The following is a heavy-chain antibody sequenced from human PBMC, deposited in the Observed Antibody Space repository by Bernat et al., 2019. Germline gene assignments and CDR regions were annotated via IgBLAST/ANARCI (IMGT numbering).Heavy chain of an antibody. CDR1: GYSFTNYW. D-gene: IGHD6-19*01. CDR3: ARGFRGGWYAFDY. Sequence: EVQLVQSGAEVKKPGESLKISCMGSGYSFTNYWIGWVRQMPGKGLEWMGIIYPGDSDTRYGPSFQGQVTISADKSLSTAYLQWGGLKASDTAIYYCARGFRGGWYAFDYWGLGTLVTVSS. V-gene: IGHV5-51*03. J-gene: IGHJ4*02. CDR2: IYPGDSDT.